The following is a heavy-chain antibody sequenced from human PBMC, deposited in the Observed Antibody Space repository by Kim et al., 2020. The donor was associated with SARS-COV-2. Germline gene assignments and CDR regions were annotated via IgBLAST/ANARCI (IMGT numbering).Heavy chain of an antibody. D-gene: IGHD3-10*01. J-gene: IGHJ4*02. CDR2: IYHTGTT. Sequence: SETLSLTCTVSGDSIDSGAYSWSWIRQPPGRGLEWVGSIYHTGTTYYNPSLKSRVTMTIERSKSQFSLKLISMTAADTAVYFCVGYHGGKSVAFDTWGQGALVSVSS. V-gene: IGHV4-30-2*01. CDR1: GDSIDSGAYS. CDR3: VGYHGGKSVAFDT.